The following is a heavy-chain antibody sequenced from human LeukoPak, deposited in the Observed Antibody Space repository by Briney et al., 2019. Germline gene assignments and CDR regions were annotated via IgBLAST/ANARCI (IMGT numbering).Heavy chain of an antibody. D-gene: IGHD4-17*01. CDR1: GYTFTSYY. J-gene: IGHJ6*02. Sequence: GASVKVSCKPSGYTFTSYYMHWVRQAPGQGLEWMGIINPSGGSTSYAQKFQGRVTMTRDTSTSTVYMELSSLRSEDTAVYYCARDYPTTVKRYYGMDVWGQGTTVTVSS. CDR2: INPSGGST. V-gene: IGHV1-46*01. CDR3: ARDYPTTVKRYYGMDV.